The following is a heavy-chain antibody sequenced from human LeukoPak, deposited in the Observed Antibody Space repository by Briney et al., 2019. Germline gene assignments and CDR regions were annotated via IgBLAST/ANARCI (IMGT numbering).Heavy chain of an antibody. V-gene: IGHV1-69*02. CDR1: GGTFSSYS. J-gene: IGHJ4*02. D-gene: IGHD5-24*01. CDR2: IIPIFGIA. CDR3: ASSAGYNLSERDY. Sequence: SVKVSCTASGGTFSSYSISWVRQAPGQGLEWMGRIIPIFGIANYAQKFQGRVTITADKSTSTAYMELSSLRSEDTAVYYCASSAGYNLSERDYWGQGTLVTVSS.